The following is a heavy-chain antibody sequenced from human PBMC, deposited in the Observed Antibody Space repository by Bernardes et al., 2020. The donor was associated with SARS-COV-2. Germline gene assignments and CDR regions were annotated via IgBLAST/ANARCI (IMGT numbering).Heavy chain of an antibody. Sequence: GGSLRLSCAASGFSVSTKFMSWVRQAPGKGLEWVSVIYSNGYTYYGDSVKGRFTISRDNSKNNVYLQMSSLRGDDTAVYYCARTRGDYGFGCVDVWGQGTTVTVSS. CDR2: IYSNGYT. J-gene: IGHJ6*02. CDR3: ARTRGDYGFGCVDV. D-gene: IGHD4-17*01. V-gene: IGHV3-66*02. CDR1: GFSVSTKF.